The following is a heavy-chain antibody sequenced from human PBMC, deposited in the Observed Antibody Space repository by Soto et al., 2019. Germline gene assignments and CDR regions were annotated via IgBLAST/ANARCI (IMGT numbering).Heavy chain of an antibody. V-gene: IGHV1-69*01. CDR3: ARSQSSSTSLEIYYYYCYGMHV. Sequence: QVQLGQSGAEVKKPGSSVKVSCKASGGTFGSYAISWVRQAPGQGLEWMGGIIPIPGTANYAQKFQGRVTFAVDESTSTAYMEVSRVRSEDTAASYCARSQSSSTSLEIYYYYCYGMHVWCQGTAVTVSS. J-gene: IGHJ6*02. CDR1: GGTFGSYA. CDR2: IIPIPGTA. D-gene: IGHD2-2*01.